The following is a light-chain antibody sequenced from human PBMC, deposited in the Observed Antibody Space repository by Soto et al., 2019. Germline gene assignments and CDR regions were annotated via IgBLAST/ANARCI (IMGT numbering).Light chain of an antibody. J-gene: IGKJ1*01. CDR2: DAS. CDR3: QQYGSSTQT. CDR1: QSVSSSY. V-gene: IGKV3D-20*01. Sequence: ESLLTQSPATLSLSPGERATLSCWASQSVSSSYLAWYQQKPGLAPRILIYDASSRATGIPDRFSGSGSGKDFTLTISRLEPEDFAVYYCQQYGSSTQTFGQGTKVEIK.